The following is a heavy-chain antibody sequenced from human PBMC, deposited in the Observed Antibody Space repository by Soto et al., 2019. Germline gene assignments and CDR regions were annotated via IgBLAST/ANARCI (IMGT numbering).Heavy chain of an antibody. D-gene: IGHD4-17*01. Sequence: SETLSLTCTVSGGSISSGNYYWSWIRQPPGKGQEWIGFISYSGTTHYSASLRSRVSISVDTSKNQFSLDLSSVTAADTAVYYCATMGTPVTGLYYFDYWGQGTLVTVS. CDR2: ISYSGTT. J-gene: IGHJ4*02. CDR3: ATMGTPVTGLYYFDY. V-gene: IGHV4-30-4*01. CDR1: GGSISSGNYY.